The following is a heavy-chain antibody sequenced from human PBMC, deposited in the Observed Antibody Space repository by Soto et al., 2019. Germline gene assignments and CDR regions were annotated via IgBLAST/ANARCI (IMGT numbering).Heavy chain of an antibody. CDR2: IIPFLGTP. J-gene: IGHJ4*02. Sequence: QVQLVQSGAEVKKPGSSVKVSCKASGGTFSSYAISWVRQAPGQGLEWMGGIIPFLGTPNYAQKFQGRVTITADESTSTAYMELSSLRSEDTAVYYCARAAHDYDTGGPLIEDYYFDYWGQGTLVTVSS. CDR3: ARAAHDYDTGGPLIEDYYFDY. D-gene: IGHD3-22*01. CDR1: GGTFSSYA. V-gene: IGHV1-69*11.